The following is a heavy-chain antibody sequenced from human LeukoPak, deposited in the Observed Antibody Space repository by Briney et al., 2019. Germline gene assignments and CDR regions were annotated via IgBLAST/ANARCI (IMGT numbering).Heavy chain of an antibody. CDR2: ISPTGSTT. V-gene: IGHV3-74*01. CDR1: GFTFSSYW. D-gene: IGHD6-6*01. Sequence: GGSLRLSCAASGFTFSSYWMSWVRQAPGKGLVWVSRISPTGSTTSYADSVKGRFTVSRDNAKNTLYLQANNLRAEDTAVYYCARGPNSNWSGLDFWGQGTLLTVSS. J-gene: IGHJ4*02. CDR3: ARGPNSNWSGLDF.